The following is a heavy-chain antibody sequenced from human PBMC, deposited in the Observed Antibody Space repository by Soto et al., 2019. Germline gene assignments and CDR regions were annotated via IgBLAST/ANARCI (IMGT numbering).Heavy chain of an antibody. D-gene: IGHD2-15*01. CDR3: ASWLLREHAFDI. J-gene: IGHJ3*02. CDR2: LYSTYGT. CDR1: GFTFSGKKY. V-gene: IGHV3-53*01. Sequence: GGSLRLSCAASGFTFSGKKYLTWVRQAPGKGLEWVSGLYSTYGTYYADSVKGRFNTSKDNSKNTFYLQLNSLRPDDTAVYYCASWLLREHAFDIWGLGTMVTVSS.